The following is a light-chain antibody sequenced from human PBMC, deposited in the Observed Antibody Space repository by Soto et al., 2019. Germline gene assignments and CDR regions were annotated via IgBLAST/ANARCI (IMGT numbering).Light chain of an antibody. Sequence: QSALTQPASVSGSPGQSITISCTGTSSDVGGYNYVSWYQQYPGKAPKLMIYEVYKRPSGVPDRFSGSKSGNTASLTVSGLQPEDEADYYCSAYAGSSTWVFGGGTKLTVL. CDR2: EVY. V-gene: IGLV2-8*01. CDR1: SSDVGGYNY. J-gene: IGLJ2*01. CDR3: SAYAGSSTWV.